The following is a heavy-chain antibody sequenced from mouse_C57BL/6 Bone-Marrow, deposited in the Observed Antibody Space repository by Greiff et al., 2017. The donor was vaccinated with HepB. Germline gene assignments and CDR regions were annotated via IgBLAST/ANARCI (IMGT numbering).Heavy chain of an antibody. D-gene: IGHD2-10*01. Sequence: QVHVKQSGAELVKPGASVKLSCKASGYTFTSYWMHWVKQRPGQGLEWIGMIHPNSGSTNYNEKFKSKATLTVDKSSSTAYMQLSSLTSEDSAVYYCARPTMTSYYFDYWGQGTTLTVSS. V-gene: IGHV1-64*01. J-gene: IGHJ2*01. CDR2: IHPNSGST. CDR1: GYTFTSYW. CDR3: ARPTMTSYYFDY.